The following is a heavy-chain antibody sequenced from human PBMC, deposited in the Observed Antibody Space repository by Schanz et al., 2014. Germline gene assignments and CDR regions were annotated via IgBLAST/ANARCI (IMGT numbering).Heavy chain of an antibody. CDR1: GFTFYNYA. CDR2: ISGSGGST. CDR3: AKDCPSDYGDHCFDF. D-gene: IGHD4-17*01. V-gene: IGHV3-23*04. Sequence: EVRLVESGGGLVQPGGSLRLSCAASGFTFYNYAMTWVRQAPGKGLEWVSGISGSGGSTYYGDSVKGRFTISRDNSKNTLYLQMNSLRAEDTAVYYCAKDCPSDYGDHCFDFWGQGTLVTVSS. J-gene: IGHJ4*02.